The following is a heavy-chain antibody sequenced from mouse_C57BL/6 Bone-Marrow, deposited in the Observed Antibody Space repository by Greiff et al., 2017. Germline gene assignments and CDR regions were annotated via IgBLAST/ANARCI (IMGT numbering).Heavy chain of an antibody. Sequence: VQLQQSGAELVRPGASVTLSCKASGYTFTDYEMHWVKQTPVHGLEWIGAIDPETGGTAYTQKFKGKAILTADKSSSTAYMELRIPTSYDSAVYYCTRSGPLFYYYAMDYWGQGTSVTVSS. CDR2: IDPETGGT. V-gene: IGHV1-15*01. D-gene: IGHD1-1*01. J-gene: IGHJ4*01. CDR1: GYTFTDYE. CDR3: TRSGPLFYYYAMDY.